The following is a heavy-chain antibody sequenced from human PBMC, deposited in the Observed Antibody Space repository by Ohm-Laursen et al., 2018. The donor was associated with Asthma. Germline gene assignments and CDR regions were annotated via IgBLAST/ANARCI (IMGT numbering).Heavy chain of an antibody. J-gene: IGHJ5*02. D-gene: IGHD6-19*01. CDR3: ARVPHSGADSWFDP. CDR2: VYYNGGT. Sequence: SETLSLTCAVSGGSISTFYWNWIRPPPGKGLEWIGYVYYNGGTDYNPSLKSRAIISVDRSKNQFSLRLSSVTAADTAVYYCARVPHSGADSWFDPWGQGTLVTVSS. V-gene: IGHV4-59*01. CDR1: GGSISTFY.